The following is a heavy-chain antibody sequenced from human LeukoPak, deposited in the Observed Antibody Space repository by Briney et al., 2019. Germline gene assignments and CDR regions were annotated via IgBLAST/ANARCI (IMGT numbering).Heavy chain of an antibody. V-gene: IGHV1-69*05. Sequence: GASVKVSCKASGGTFSSYAISWVRQAPGQGLEWMGRIIPIFGTANYAQKFQGRVTITTDESTSTAYMELSSLRSEDTAVYYCASEYCSGGSCYGGRSDYWGQGTLVTVFS. D-gene: IGHD2-15*01. CDR2: IIPIFGTA. CDR1: GGTFSSYA. CDR3: ASEYCSGGSCYGGRSDY. J-gene: IGHJ4*02.